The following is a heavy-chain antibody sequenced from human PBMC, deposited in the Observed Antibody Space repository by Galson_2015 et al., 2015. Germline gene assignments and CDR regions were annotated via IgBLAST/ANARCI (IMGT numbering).Heavy chain of an antibody. CDR2: ISVSVGST. CDR1: GFTFSNYA. D-gene: IGHD4-23*01. Sequence: SLRLSCAASGFTFSNYAMSWVRQAPGKGLEWVSAISVSVGSTYYADSVKGRFTISRDNSKNTLYLQMNSLRAEDTALYYCAKEPRRRTVVTPRNEYYFDSWGQGTLVTVSS. V-gene: IGHV3-23*01. CDR3: AKEPRRRTVVTPRNEYYFDS. J-gene: IGHJ4*02.